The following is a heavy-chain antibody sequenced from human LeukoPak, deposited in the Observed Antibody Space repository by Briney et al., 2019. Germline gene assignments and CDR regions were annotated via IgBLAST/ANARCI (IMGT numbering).Heavy chain of an antibody. D-gene: IGHD3-22*01. Sequence: GGSLRLSCAASGFSFSTTWMHWVRQAPGKGLIWVSRINSDGTTSYADSVKGRFTISRDNSKSTLYLQMNSLTAEDTAIYFCAKIRGDSTGWVLDYWGQGILGAVSS. CDR2: INSDGTT. CDR3: AKIRGDSTGWVLDY. J-gene: IGHJ4*02. CDR1: GFSFSTTW. V-gene: IGHV3-74*01.